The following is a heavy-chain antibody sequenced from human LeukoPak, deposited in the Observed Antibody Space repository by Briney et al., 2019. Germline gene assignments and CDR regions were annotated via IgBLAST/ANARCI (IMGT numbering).Heavy chain of an antibody. J-gene: IGHJ3*02. CDR1: GGSLSPYY. CDR2: INHSGST. CDR3: AREGMGGTTVTDDAFDI. Sequence: SETLSLTCAVYGGSLSPYYWSWIRQPPGKGLEWIGEINHSGSTNYSPSLKSRVSISVDTSKNQFSLKLSSVTAADTAVYYCAREGMGGTTVTDDAFDIWGQGTMVTVSS. D-gene: IGHD4-17*01. V-gene: IGHV4-34*01.